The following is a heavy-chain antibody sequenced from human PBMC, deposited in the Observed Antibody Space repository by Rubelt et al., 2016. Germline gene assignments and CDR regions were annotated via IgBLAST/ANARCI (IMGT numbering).Heavy chain of an antibody. Sequence: GETLSLTCSVSGGPISSGSFHWCWIRQAPGKGLEWISYISSSAYTIYYADSVKGRFIISRENYKSSVYLQLDSLRPEDTAVYYCARTTRGSNYGTQTVPDVWGQGTSVTVSS. J-gene: IGHJ3*01. CDR1: GGPISSGSFH. CDR2: ISSSAYTI. D-gene: IGHD4-11*01. V-gene: IGHV3-11*04. CDR3: ARTTRGSNYGTQTVPDV.